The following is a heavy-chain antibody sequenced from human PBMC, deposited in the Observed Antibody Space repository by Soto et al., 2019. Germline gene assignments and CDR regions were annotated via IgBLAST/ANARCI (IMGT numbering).Heavy chain of an antibody. CDR2: IYYSGST. Sequence: QVQLQESGPGLVKPSQTLSLTCTVSGGSISSGGYHWSWIRQHPGKGLEWIGYIYYSGSTYYNPSLKSRVTISVDTSKNQFPLRLSSVTAADTAVYYCARGTTGATHTFDYWGQGALVTVSS. J-gene: IGHJ4*02. CDR3: ARGTTGATHTFDY. V-gene: IGHV4-31*03. D-gene: IGHD1-1*01. CDR1: GGSISSGGYH.